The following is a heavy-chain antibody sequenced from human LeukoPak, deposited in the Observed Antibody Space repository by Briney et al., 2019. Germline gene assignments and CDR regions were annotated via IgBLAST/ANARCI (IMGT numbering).Heavy chain of an antibody. CDR3: VREGPRGLAFDI. Sequence: GGSLRLSCAASGFTFSSYWMSWVRQAPGKGLEWVANIKQDGSEKYYVDSVKGRFTISRDNSKNTLYLQMNSLRVEDTTVYYCVREGPRGLAFDIWGQGTMVTVSS. CDR1: GFTFSSYW. V-gene: IGHV3-7*03. CDR2: IKQDGSEK. J-gene: IGHJ3*02.